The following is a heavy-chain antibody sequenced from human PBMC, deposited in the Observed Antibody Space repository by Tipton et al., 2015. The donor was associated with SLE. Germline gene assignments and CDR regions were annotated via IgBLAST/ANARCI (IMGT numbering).Heavy chain of an antibody. V-gene: IGHV4-38-2*01. D-gene: IGHD6-13*01. Sequence: TLSLTCAVSGYSISSGYYWGWIRQPPGKGLKWIGSIYHSGSTYYNPSLKSRVTISVDTSKNPFALKLSSVTAADTAVYYCARGWYSSSGGGYYFDYWGQGTLVTVSS. CDR1: GYSISSGYY. CDR3: ARGWYSSSGGGYYFDY. J-gene: IGHJ4*02. CDR2: IYHSGST.